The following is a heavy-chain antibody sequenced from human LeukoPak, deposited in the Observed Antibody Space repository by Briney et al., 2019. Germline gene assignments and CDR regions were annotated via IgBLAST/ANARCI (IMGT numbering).Heavy chain of an antibody. CDR2: IYYSGST. CDR1: GGSISSGGYY. D-gene: IGHD4-11*01. J-gene: IGHJ6*02. Sequence: PSETLSLTCTVSGGSISSGGYYWSWIRQHPGKGLEWIGYIYYSGSTYYNPSHNSRVTISVDTSKNQFSLKLSSVTAADTAVYYCASGVTVIAENYYYGMDVWGQGTTVTVSS. CDR3: ASGVTVIAENYYYGMDV. V-gene: IGHV4-31*03.